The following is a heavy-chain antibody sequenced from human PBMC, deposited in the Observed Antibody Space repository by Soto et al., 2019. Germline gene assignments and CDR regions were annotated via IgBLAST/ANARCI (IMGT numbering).Heavy chain of an antibody. D-gene: IGHD1-20*01. J-gene: IGHJ6*02. Sequence: SETLSLTCAVSGGSISTSNWWSWVRQPPGKGLEWIGEVYRTGSTNYNPSLESRLTISVDKSKNQFSLKLTSVTAADTAVYYCARYKSNYYYGMDVWGQGTTVTVSS. CDR2: VYRTGST. CDR1: GGSISTSNW. V-gene: IGHV4-4*02. CDR3: ARYKSNYYYGMDV.